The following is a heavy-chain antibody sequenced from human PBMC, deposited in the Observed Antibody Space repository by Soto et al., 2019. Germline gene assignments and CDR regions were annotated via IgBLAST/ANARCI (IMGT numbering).Heavy chain of an antibody. Sequence: GGSLRLSCAASGFTFRSYGMHWVRQAPGKGLEWVAFISYDGSNKYYADSVQGRFTFSRDNSKNTLYLQMNSLRVEDTAVYYCANPQIRDGDPFDYWGQGTLVTVSS. V-gene: IGHV3-30*18. D-gene: IGHD4-17*01. CDR1: GFTFRSYG. CDR2: ISYDGSNK. J-gene: IGHJ4*02. CDR3: ANPQIRDGDPFDY.